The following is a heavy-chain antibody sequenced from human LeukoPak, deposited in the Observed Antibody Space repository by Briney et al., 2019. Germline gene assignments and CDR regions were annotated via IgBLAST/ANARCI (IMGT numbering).Heavy chain of an antibody. D-gene: IGHD6-13*01. Sequence: PSETLSLTCTVSGGSININNYYWVWIRQPPGEGLEWIVSMYHSWSTYYNPSLKSRVTMALDTSKNQFSLKMTSVTAADTAVYYCARGGPILVGSSWYWKSFPFDYWGQGTLVTVSS. J-gene: IGHJ4*02. CDR3: ARGGPILVGSSWYWKSFPFDY. CDR1: GGSININNYY. V-gene: IGHV4-39*07. CDR2: MYHSWST.